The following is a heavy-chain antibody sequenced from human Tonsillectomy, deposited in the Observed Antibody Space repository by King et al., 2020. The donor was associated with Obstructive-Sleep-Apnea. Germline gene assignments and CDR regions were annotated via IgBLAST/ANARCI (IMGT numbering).Heavy chain of an antibody. D-gene: IGHD5-24*01. Sequence: HVQLQESGPGLVKPSETLSLTCTVSGYSISNGFYWGWIRQPPGKGLEWIGIIYYTGPTNCNPSLKSQVTISVDSSKTQFSLRLTSVTAADTAVYYCARADGYNFGQHTYFDYWGQGTLVTVSS. CDR3: ARADGYNFGQHTYFDY. CDR2: IYYTGPT. CDR1: GYSISNGFY. V-gene: IGHV4-38-2*02. J-gene: IGHJ4*02.